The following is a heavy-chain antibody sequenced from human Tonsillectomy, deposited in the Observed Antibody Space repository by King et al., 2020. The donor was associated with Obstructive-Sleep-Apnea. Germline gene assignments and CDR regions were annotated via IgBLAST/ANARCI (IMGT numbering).Heavy chain of an antibody. CDR3: AKDISADQLVPDTFDF. D-gene: IGHD6-13*01. Sequence: VQLVESGGALVQPGGSLRLSCAASGFTFNSYAMSWVRQAPGKGLEWVSTIIGTGGSTYYADSVKGRFTISSDNSKNTLYLQMNSLRVGDTAVYYCAKDISADQLVPDTFDFWGQGTMVTVSS. CDR1: GFTFNSYA. J-gene: IGHJ3*01. CDR2: IIGTGGST. V-gene: IGHV3-23*04.